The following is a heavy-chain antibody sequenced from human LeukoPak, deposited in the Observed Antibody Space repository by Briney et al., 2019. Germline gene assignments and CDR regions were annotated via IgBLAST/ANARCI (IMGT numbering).Heavy chain of an antibody. V-gene: IGHV4-59*01. CDR3: ARRYYDYVWGSYRPWDY. D-gene: IGHD3-16*02. J-gene: IGHJ4*02. CDR1: GGSISSYY. CDR2: IYYSGST. Sequence: SETLSLTCTVSGGSISSYYWSWIRQPPGKGLEWIGYIYYSGSTNYNPSLKSRVTISVDTSKNQFSLKLSSVTAADTAVYYCARRYYDYVWGSYRPWDYWGQGTLVTVSS.